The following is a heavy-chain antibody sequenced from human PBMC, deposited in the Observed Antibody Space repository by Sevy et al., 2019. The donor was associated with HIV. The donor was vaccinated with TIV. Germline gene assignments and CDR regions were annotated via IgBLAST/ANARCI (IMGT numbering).Heavy chain of an antibody. Sequence: GGSLRLSCAASGFTFTSYAMSWVRQAPGKGLEWVSSISGSHGTPYYADSVKGRFTISRDNSKNTLYLQMSSLRAEYTAVYYCAKSEWGNIGFCTRSSCYPFDYWGQGTLLTVSS. CDR1: GFTFTSYA. J-gene: IGHJ4*02. CDR2: ISGSHGTP. V-gene: IGHV3-23*01. CDR3: AKSEWGNIGFCTRSSCYPFDY. D-gene: IGHD2-2*01.